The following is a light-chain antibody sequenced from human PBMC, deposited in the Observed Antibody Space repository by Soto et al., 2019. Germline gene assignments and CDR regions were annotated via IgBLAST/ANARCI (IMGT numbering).Light chain of an antibody. CDR3: QQYYKWPLT. CDR1: QSVSSSY. J-gene: IGKJ4*01. V-gene: IGKV3-15*01. CDR2: DAS. Sequence: EIVMTQSPVTLSVSPGERATLSCRASQSVSSSYLAWYQQKPGQAPRLLIYDASTRATGIPARLSGSGSGTEFTLTISSLESQDFAVYYCQQYYKWPLTFGGGTKVDIK.